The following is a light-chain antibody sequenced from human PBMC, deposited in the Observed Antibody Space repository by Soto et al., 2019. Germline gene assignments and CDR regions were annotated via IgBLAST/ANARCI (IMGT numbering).Light chain of an antibody. Sequence: QSVLTQPPSVSGAPGQRVTISCTGSGSTFGAGYDVHWYQQLPGTAPKLLIYDNTNRPSGVPDRFSGSKSGTSASLAISGLQAEDEADYYCQSYDSSLSVIFGGGTQLTVL. V-gene: IGLV1-40*01. J-gene: IGLJ2*01. CDR3: QSYDSSLSVI. CDR1: GSTFGAGYD. CDR2: DNT.